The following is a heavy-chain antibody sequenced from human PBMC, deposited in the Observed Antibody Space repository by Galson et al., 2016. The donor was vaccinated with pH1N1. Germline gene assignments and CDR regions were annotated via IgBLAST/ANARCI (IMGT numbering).Heavy chain of an antibody. CDR3: AHSLYGDYVGWFDP. Sequence: PALVKPTQTPTLTCTFSGFSLSTSGVGVGWIRQPPGKALEWLALIYWNDDKRYSPSLKSRLTITKDTSKNQVVLTMTNMDPVDTATYYCAHSLYGDYVGWFDPWGQGTLVTVSS. D-gene: IGHD4-17*01. CDR1: GFSLSTSGVG. J-gene: IGHJ5*02. V-gene: IGHV2-5*01. CDR2: IYWNDDK.